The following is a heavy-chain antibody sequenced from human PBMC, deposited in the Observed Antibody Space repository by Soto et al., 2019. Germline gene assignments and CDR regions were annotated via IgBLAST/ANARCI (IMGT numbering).Heavy chain of an antibody. V-gene: IGHV2-5*01. Sequence: ITLKESGPTLVKPTQTLTLTCTFSGFSLSTSEVGVGWIRQPPGKALEWLALIYWNDDKRYSPSLKSRLTISKDTSKSQVVLAMTNMDPVDTATYYCAHRRGLLEAVANWFDPWGQGTLVTVSS. CDR2: IYWNDDK. CDR1: GFSLSTSEVG. D-gene: IGHD3-10*01. CDR3: AHRRGLLEAVANWFDP. J-gene: IGHJ5*02.